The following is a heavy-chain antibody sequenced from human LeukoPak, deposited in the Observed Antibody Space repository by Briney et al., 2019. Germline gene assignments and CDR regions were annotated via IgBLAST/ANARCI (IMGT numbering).Heavy chain of an antibody. Sequence: SLRLSCAASGFTFDDYALHWVRQAPGKGLEWVSGISYSSGTIAYADSVKARFTISRDNAKSSLYLEMNNLRLEDTAFYFCAKARSGYLTPFDYWGQGALVTVSS. V-gene: IGHV3-9*01. CDR2: ISYSSGTI. CDR3: AKARSGYLTPFDY. CDR1: GFTFDDYA. D-gene: IGHD3-3*01. J-gene: IGHJ4*02.